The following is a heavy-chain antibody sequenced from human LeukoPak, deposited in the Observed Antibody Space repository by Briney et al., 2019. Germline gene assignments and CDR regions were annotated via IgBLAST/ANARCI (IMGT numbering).Heavy chain of an antibody. V-gene: IGHV2-5*02. Sequence: SGPTLVNPTQTLTLTCTFSGFSLSTSGVGAGWIRQPPGKALEWLALIYWDDDKRYSPSLKSRLTITKDTSKNQVVLTMTNMDPVDTATYYCARIWFGELFGGAFDIWGQGTMVTVSS. D-gene: IGHD3-10*01. CDR3: ARIWFGELFGGAFDI. CDR1: GFSLSTSGVG. CDR2: IYWDDDK. J-gene: IGHJ3*02.